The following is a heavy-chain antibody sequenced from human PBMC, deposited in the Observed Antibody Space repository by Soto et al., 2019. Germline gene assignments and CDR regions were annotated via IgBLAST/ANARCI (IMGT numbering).Heavy chain of an antibody. J-gene: IGHJ4*02. CDR3: ARCIAAAGPIDY. Sequence: QVQLQESGPGLVKPSGTLSLTCAVSGGSITSSNWWSWVRQPPGKGLEWIGEISHSGSTNYNPSLKSRFTISVDKSTNQFSLKLSSVTAADTAVYYCARCIAAAGPIDYWGQGTLVTVSS. D-gene: IGHD6-13*01. CDR1: GGSITSSNW. V-gene: IGHV4-4*02. CDR2: ISHSGST.